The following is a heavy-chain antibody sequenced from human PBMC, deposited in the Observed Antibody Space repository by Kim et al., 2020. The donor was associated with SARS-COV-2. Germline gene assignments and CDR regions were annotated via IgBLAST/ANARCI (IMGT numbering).Heavy chain of an antibody. CDR1: GGSISSGSYY. D-gene: IGHD2-2*01. Sequence: SETLSLTCTVSGGSISSGSYYWSWIRQPAGKGLEWIGRIYTSGSTNYNPSLKSRVTISVDTSKNQFSLKLSSVTAADTAVYYCARGHRYCSSTSCYEGPLGDYWGQGTLVTVSS. CDR2: IYTSGST. V-gene: IGHV4-61*02. J-gene: IGHJ4*02. CDR3: ARGHRYCSSTSCYEGPLGDY.